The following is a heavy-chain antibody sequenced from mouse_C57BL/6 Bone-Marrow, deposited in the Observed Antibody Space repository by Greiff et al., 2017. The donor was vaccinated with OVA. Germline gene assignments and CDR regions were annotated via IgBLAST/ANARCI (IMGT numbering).Heavy chain of an antibody. V-gene: IGHV1-55*01. CDR3: ASPSIVPASYYAMDY. Sequence: QVQLQQPGAELVKPGASVKMSCKASGYTFTSYWITWVKQRPGQGLEWIGDIHPGSGSTNYNEKFKSKATLTVDTSSSTAYMQLSSLTSEDSAVYYCASPSIVPASYYAMDYWGQGTSVTVSS. CDR1: GYTFTSYW. J-gene: IGHJ4*01. D-gene: IGHD2-12*01. CDR2: IHPGSGST.